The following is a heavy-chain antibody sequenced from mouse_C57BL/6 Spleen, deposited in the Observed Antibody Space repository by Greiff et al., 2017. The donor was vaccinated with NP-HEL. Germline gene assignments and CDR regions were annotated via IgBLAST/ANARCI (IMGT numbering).Heavy chain of an antibody. CDR3: ARHGDGSSYAMDY. CDR2: IWSDGST. V-gene: IGHV2-6-1*01. D-gene: IGHD1-1*01. J-gene: IGHJ4*01. Sequence: QVQLQQSGPGLVAPSQSLSITCTVSGFSLTSYGVHWVRQPPGKGLEWLVVIWSDGSTTYNSALKSRLSISKDNSKSQVFLKMNSLQTDDTAMYYCARHGDGSSYAMDYWGQGTSVTDSS. CDR1: GFSLTSYG.